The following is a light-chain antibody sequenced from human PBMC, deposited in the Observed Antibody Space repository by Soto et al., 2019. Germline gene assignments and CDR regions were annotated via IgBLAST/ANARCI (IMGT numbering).Light chain of an antibody. Sequence: QSVLTQPASVSGSPGQSITISCTGTSSDVGGYNYVSWYQQHPGKAPKFMIYDVSNRPSGVSNRFSGSKSGNTASLTISGLQAEDEDDYYCSSYTSSSTLYVSGTGTKVTVL. CDR1: SSDVGGYNY. CDR3: SSYTSSSTLYV. CDR2: DVS. J-gene: IGLJ1*01. V-gene: IGLV2-14*01.